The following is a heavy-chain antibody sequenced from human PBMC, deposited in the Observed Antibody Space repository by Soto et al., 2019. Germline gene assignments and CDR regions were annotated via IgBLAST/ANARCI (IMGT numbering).Heavy chain of an antibody. V-gene: IGHV4-30-2*01. CDR3: ARVAELTRFDP. CDR1: GGSISSGGYS. Sequence: SETLSLTCAVSGGSISSGGYSWSWIRQPPGKGLEWIGYIYHGGSTYYNPSLKSRVTISVDRSKNQFSLKLSSVTAADTAVYYCARVAELTRFDPWGQGTLVTVSS. CDR2: IYHGGST. J-gene: IGHJ5*02. D-gene: IGHD1-26*01.